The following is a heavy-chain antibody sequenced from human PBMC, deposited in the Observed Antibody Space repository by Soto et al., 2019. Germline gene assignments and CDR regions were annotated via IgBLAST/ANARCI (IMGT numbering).Heavy chain of an antibody. Sequence: SVKVSCKASGGTFSIYASSWVRQAPGQGLEWMGGIIPIFGTANYAQKFQGRVTITADESTSTAYMELSSLRSEDTAVYYCARTVGDILTGYYDYWGQGTLLTVSS. V-gene: IGHV1-69*13. D-gene: IGHD3-9*01. CDR3: ARTVGDILTGYYDY. CDR1: GGTFSIYA. CDR2: IIPIFGTA. J-gene: IGHJ4*02.